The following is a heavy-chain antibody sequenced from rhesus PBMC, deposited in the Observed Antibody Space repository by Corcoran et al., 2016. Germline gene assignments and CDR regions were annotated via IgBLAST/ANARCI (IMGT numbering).Heavy chain of an antibody. CDR3: EGDSGYYATFDY. V-gene: IGHV4-106*01. CDR1: GGSISDDYY. Sequence: QVQLQESGPGLVKPSETLSLTCAVSGGSISDDYYWNWIRHPPGKGLEWIGYIYGSGGGTNYNPSLKNRVTMSIDTSKNQFSLKLSSVTAADTAVYYCEGDSGYYATFDYWGQGVLVTVSS. CDR2: IYGSGGGT. J-gene: IGHJ4*01. D-gene: IGHD3-28*01.